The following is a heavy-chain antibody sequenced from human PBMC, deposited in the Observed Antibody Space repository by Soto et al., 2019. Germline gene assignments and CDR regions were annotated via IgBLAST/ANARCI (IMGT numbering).Heavy chain of an antibody. CDR2: IYHTGST. V-gene: IGHV4-4*02. CDR1: GDSISSTHW. D-gene: IGHD5-12*01. J-gene: IGHJ4*02. CDR3: ARDHHRYSGYDYVDY. Sequence: SETLSLTXVVSGDSISSTHWWTWVRQTPGKGLEWIGEIYHTGSTKYNPSLKNRVTISVDKSNNEFSLNLKSVTAEDTAVYYCARDHHRYSGYDYVDYWGQGTLVTVSS.